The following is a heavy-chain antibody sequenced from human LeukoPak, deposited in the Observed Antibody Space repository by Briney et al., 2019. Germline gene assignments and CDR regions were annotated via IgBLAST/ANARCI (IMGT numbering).Heavy chain of an antibody. CDR1: GFTFSSYA. V-gene: IGHV3-23*01. CDR2: ISGSGGST. CDR3: ARGDDYGDPYFDY. J-gene: IGHJ4*02. Sequence: GGSLRLSGAASGFTFSSYAMSWVRQAPGKGLEWVSAISGSGGSTYYADSVKGRFTISRDNSKNTLYLQMNSLRAEDTAVYYCARGDDYGDPYFDYWGQGTLVTVSS. D-gene: IGHD4-17*01.